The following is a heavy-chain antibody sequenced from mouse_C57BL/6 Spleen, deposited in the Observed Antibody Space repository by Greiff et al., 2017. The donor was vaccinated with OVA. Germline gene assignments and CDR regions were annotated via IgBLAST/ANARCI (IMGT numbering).Heavy chain of an antibody. D-gene: IGHD2-10*02. CDR2: INPGRGGT. J-gene: IGHJ1*03. CDR1: GYAFTNYL. V-gene: IGHV1-54*01. Sequence: QVQLQQSGAELVRPGTSVKVSCKASGYAFTNYLIEWVKQRPGQGLEWIGVINPGRGGTNYNEKFKGKATLTADKSSSTAYMQLSSLTSEDSAVYFCAREGYGNWGYFDVWGTGTTVTVSS. CDR3: AREGYGNWGYFDV.